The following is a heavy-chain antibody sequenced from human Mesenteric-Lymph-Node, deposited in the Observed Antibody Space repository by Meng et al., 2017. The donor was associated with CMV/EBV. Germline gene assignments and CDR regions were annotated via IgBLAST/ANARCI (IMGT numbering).Heavy chain of an antibody. CDR3: ARGNWNYGY. V-gene: IGHV4-59*02. CDR2: IYYSGST. Sequence: ESLKISCAASGFTVSSNYMSWIRQPPGKGLEWIGYIYYSGSTNYNPSLKSRVTISVDTSKNQFSLKLSSVTAADTAVYYCARGNWNYGYWGQGTLVTVSS. D-gene: IGHD1-7*01. CDR1: GFTVSSNY. J-gene: IGHJ4*02.